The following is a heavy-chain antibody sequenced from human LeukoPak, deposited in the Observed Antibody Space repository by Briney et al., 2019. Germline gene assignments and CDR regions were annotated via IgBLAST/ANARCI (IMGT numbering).Heavy chain of an antibody. V-gene: IGHV3-21*01. CDR3: ARDYGVVVAATAGYCFDY. Sequence: GGSLRLSCAASGFTFSSYSMNWVRQAPGKGLEWVSSISSSSSYIYYADSVKGRFTISRGNAKNSLYLQMNSLRAEDTAAYYCARDYGVVVAATAGYCFDYWGQGTLVTVSS. CDR1: GFTFSSYS. CDR2: ISSSSSYI. J-gene: IGHJ4*02. D-gene: IGHD2-15*01.